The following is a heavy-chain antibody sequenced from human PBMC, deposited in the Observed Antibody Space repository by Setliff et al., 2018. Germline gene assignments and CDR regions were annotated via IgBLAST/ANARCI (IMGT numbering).Heavy chain of an antibody. D-gene: IGHD2-21*01. CDR1: GFTFSDFG. V-gene: IGHV3-33*08. J-gene: IGHJ4*02. Sequence: PGGSLRLSCAASGFTFSDFGMHWVRQAPGKGLEWVAVIWYSGSYTYYADSVKGRFTISRDNSKNTLFLEMNSLRAEDTAVYYCASSFTRHMGAADYWGQGTLVTVSS. CDR3: ASSFTRHMGAADY. CDR2: IWYSGSYT.